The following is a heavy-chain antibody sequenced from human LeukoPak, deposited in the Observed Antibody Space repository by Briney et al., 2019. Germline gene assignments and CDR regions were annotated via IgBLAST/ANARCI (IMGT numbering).Heavy chain of an antibody. CDR1: GCTFSSYA. J-gene: IGHJ4*02. D-gene: IGHD3-9*01. V-gene: IGHV1-69*13. CDR3: ARGKDWLFTLGSFAY. Sequence: ASVKVSCKASGCTFSSYAISWVRQAPGQGLEWMGGISPIFGRANYAQKFQGRVTITADESTSTAYMELSSLRSEETAVYYCARGKDWLFTLGSFAYWGQGTLVTVSS. CDR2: ISPIFGRA.